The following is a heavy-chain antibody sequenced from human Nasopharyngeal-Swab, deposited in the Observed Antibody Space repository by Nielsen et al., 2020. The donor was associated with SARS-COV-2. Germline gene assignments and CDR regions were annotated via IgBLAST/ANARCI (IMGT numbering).Heavy chain of an antibody. CDR2: ISSSGSTI. J-gene: IGHJ6*02. Sequence: GESLKISCAASGFTFRDYYMSWIRQAPGKGLEWVSYISSSGSTIYYADSVKGRFTISRDNAKNSLYLQMNSLRAEDTAVYYCARDDYDFWSGKASYGMDVWGQGTTVTVSS. CDR1: GFTFRDYY. V-gene: IGHV3-11*01. CDR3: ARDDYDFWSGKASYGMDV. D-gene: IGHD3-3*01.